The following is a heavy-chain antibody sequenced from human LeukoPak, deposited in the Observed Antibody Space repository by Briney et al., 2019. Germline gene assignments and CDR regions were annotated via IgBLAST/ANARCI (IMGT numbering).Heavy chain of an antibody. J-gene: IGHJ3*02. CDR2: ISAYNGNT. CDR3: ARYFYDSSGSSSDAFDI. V-gene: IGHV1-18*01. CDR1: GYSFTKYG. Sequence: ASVKVSFKASGYSFTKYGISWVRQAPGQGREWMGWISAYNGNTNYAQNLQGRGTITTDTSTSTAYLELRSLRSDDSAVYYCARYFYDSSGSSSDAFDIWGQGTMVTVSS. D-gene: IGHD3-22*01.